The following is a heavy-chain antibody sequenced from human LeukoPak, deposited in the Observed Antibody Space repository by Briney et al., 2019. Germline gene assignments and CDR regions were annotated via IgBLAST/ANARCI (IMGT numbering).Heavy chain of an antibody. CDR2: IWYDGSNK. Sequence: GGSLRLSCAASGFTFSSYGMHWVRQAPGKGLEWVAVIWYDGSNKYYADSVKGRFTISRDNSKNTLYLQMNSLRAEDTAVYYCARHALRYYFDYWGQGTLVTVSS. CDR3: ARHALRYYFDY. V-gene: IGHV3-33*01. J-gene: IGHJ4*02. CDR1: GFTFSSYG. D-gene: IGHD2-2*01.